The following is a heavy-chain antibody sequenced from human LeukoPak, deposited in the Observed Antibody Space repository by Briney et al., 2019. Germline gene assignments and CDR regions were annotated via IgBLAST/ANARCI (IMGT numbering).Heavy chain of an antibody. V-gene: IGHV3-33*01. CDR3: AAEDYHDSSGYYYPYGY. J-gene: IGHJ4*02. CDR1: GFTFSSYG. Sequence: GGSLRLSCAASGFTFSSYGMHWVRQAPGKGLEWVAVIWYDGSNKYYADSVKGRFTISRDNSKNTLYLQMNSLRAEDTAVYYCAAEDYHDSSGYYYPYGYWGQGTLVTVSS. D-gene: IGHD3-22*01. CDR2: IWYDGSNK.